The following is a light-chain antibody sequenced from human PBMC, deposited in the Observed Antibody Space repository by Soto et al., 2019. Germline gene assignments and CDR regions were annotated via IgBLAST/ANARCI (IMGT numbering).Light chain of an antibody. CDR1: SSDVGGYNY. J-gene: IGLJ1*01. Sequence: QTVVTQPASVSGSPGQSITISCTGTSSDVGGYNYVSWYQQHPGKAPKLMIYDVSNRPSGVSNRFSGSKSGNTASLTISGLQDEDEADYYCSSYTSSSSYVFGTGTKLTVL. CDR3: SSYTSSSSYV. CDR2: DVS. V-gene: IGLV2-14*01.